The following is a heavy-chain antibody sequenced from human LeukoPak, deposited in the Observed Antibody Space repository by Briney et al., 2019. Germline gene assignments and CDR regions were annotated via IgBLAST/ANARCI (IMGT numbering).Heavy chain of an antibody. J-gene: IGHJ4*02. CDR1: GFTFSSYA. CDR3: ARDYYDSSGYKSEDY. D-gene: IGHD3-22*01. V-gene: IGHV3-30-3*01. Sequence: PGGSLRLSCAASGFTFSSYAMHWVRQASGKGLEWVAVISYDGSNKYYADSVKGRFTISRDNSKNALYLQMNSLRAEDTAVYYCARDYYDSSGYKSEDYWGQGTLVTVSS. CDR2: ISYDGSNK.